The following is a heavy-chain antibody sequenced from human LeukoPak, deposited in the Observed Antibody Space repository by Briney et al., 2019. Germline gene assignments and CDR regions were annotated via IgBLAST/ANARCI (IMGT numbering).Heavy chain of an antibody. J-gene: IGHJ1*01. CDR3: AKVDFDWRDEYFQH. Sequence: GGSLRLSCAASGFTFSSYAMSWVRQAPGKGLEWVSAISGSGGSTYYADSVKGRFTFSRDNSKNTLYLQMNSLRAEDTAVYYCAKVDFDWRDEYFQHWGQGTLVTVSS. V-gene: IGHV3-23*01. CDR2: ISGSGGST. D-gene: IGHD3-9*01. CDR1: GFTFSSYA.